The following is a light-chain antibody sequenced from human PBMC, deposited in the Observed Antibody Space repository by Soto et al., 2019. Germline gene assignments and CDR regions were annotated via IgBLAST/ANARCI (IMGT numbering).Light chain of an antibody. CDR2: IAS. J-gene: IGKJ5*01. Sequence: IQLTQSPSSLSASVGDRVAITCRASQGIRSYLAWYQQKPGEAPKLLISIASILQSGVPSRFSGSGSGTDFVLTISSLQPEDSATYYCQQLDSMPITFGQGTRLEI. CDR3: QQLDSMPIT. V-gene: IGKV1-9*01. CDR1: QGIRSY.